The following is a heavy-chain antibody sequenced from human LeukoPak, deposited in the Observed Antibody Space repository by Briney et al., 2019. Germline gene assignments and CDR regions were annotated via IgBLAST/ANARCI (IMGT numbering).Heavy chain of an antibody. CDR3: ARNFWSGYSDY. CDR2: ISTSSTTI. V-gene: IGHV3-48*01. Sequence: GGSLRLSCAVSGFTFSSYAMSWVRQAPGKGLEWVSYISTSSTTIYYADSVKGRFTISRDNAKNSLYLQMNSLRAEDTAVYHCARNFWSGYSDYWGQGTLVTVSS. J-gene: IGHJ4*02. D-gene: IGHD3-3*01. CDR1: GFTFSSYA.